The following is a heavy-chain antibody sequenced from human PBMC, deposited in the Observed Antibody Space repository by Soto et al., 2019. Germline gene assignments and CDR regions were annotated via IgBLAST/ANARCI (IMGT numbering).Heavy chain of an antibody. CDR1: GGTFSSYS. J-gene: IGHJ4*02. D-gene: IGHD1-26*01. CDR3: ARDGGRHSGGIVY. CDR2: IIPIFGTA. V-gene: IGHV1-69*01. Sequence: QVQLVQSGAEVKKPGSSVKVSCKASGGTFSSYSINWVRQAPGQGLEWMGEIIPIFGTAHYAQKFQGRVTITADESTRTAYMELSSLRSEDTAVYYCARDGGRHSGGIVYWGQGTLVTASS.